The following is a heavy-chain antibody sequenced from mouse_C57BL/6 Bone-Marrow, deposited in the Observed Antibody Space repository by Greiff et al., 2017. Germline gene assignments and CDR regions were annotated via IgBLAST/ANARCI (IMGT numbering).Heavy chain of an antibody. CDR2: IYPGSGST. CDR3: ARYRQLRPCYYAMDY. J-gene: IGHJ4*01. CDR1: GYTFTSYW. D-gene: IGHD3-2*02. V-gene: IGHV1-55*01. Sequence: QVQLQQSGAELVKPGASVKMSCKASGYTFTSYWITWVKQRPGQGLEWIGDIYPGSGSTNYNEKFKSKATLTVDTSSSTAYMQLSSLTSEDSAVYYCARYRQLRPCYYAMDYWGQGTSVTVSS.